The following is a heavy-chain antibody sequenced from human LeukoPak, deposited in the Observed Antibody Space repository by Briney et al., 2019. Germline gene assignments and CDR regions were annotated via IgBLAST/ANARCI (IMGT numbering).Heavy chain of an antibody. J-gene: IGHJ4*02. CDR1: GGSFSGYY. Sequence: SETLSLTFAVYGGSFSGYYWSRVRQPPGKGLEWIGEINHGGNTNYNPSLKSRVTISVDTSKNQFSLKLSSVTAADTAVYYCARDTAALYYFDYWGQGTLVTVSS. CDR3: ARDTAALYYFDY. D-gene: IGHD5-18*01. V-gene: IGHV4-34*01. CDR2: INHGGNT.